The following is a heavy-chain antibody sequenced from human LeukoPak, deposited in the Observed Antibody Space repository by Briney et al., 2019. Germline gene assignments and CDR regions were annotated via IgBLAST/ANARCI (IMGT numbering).Heavy chain of an antibody. CDR3: ASDYYGSGSYQGY. D-gene: IGHD3-10*01. CDR2: IYYSGST. CDR1: GGSVSSGSYY. Sequence: PSETLSLTCTVSGGSVSSGSYYWSWIRQPPGKGLEWLGYIYYSGSTNYNPSLKSRVTISVDTSKNQFSLKLSSVTAADTAVYYCASDYYGSGSYQGYWGQGTLVTVSS. J-gene: IGHJ4*02. V-gene: IGHV4-61*01.